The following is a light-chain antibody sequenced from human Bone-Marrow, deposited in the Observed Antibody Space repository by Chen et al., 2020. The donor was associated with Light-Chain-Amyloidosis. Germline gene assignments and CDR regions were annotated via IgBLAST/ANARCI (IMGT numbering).Light chain of an antibody. V-gene: IGLV3-21*02. J-gene: IGLJ3*02. Sequence: SYALTHPSSVSVAPGPPATIARGWNNIGSTSVHWYQQTPGQAPLLVVYDHSDRPSGIPERLSGSNSGNTATLTISRVEAGDEADYYCQVWDRSSDRPVFGGGTKLTVL. CDR1: NIGSTS. CDR2: DHS. CDR3: QVWDRSSDRPV.